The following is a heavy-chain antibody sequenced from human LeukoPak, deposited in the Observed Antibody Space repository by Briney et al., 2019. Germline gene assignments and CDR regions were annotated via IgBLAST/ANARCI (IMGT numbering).Heavy chain of an antibody. V-gene: IGHV3-23*01. Sequence: PGGSLRLSCAASGFTFSSYAMSWVRQAPGKGLEWVSAISGSGGSTYYADSVKGRFTISRDNSKNTLYLQMNSLRAEDTAVYYCATDDGSGGSSYFDYWGQGTLVTVSS. J-gene: IGHJ4*02. CDR3: ATDDGSGGSSYFDY. CDR1: GFTFSSYA. D-gene: IGHD2-15*01. CDR2: ISGSGGST.